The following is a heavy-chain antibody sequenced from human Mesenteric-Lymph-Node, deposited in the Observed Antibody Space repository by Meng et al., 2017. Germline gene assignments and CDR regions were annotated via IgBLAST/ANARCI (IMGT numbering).Heavy chain of an antibody. D-gene: IGHD3-10*01. CDR3: ARFETARYYSSGGDL. J-gene: IGHJ6*02. CDR2: IWYDGSNK. Sequence: GGSLRLSCAASGFTFSSYAMSWVRQAPGKGLEWVSLIWYDGSNKNYGDSVKGRFTISRDNSKNTLYLQMNSLRAEDTAVYYCARFETARYYSSGGDLWGQGTTVTVSS. CDR1: GFTFSSYA. V-gene: IGHV3-33*08.